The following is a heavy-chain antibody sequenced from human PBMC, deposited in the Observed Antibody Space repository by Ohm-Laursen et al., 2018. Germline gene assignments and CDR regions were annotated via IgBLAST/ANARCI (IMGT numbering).Heavy chain of an antibody. CDR1: GFTFSSYW. CDR2: IKQDGREK. CDR3: ARDDCSSTSCPDLDY. J-gene: IGHJ4*02. V-gene: IGHV3-7*01. D-gene: IGHD2-2*01. Sequence: SLRLSCSASGFTFSSYWMSWVRQAPGKGLEWVANIKQDGREKYYVDAVKGRFTISRDNAKNSLFLQMNSLRAEDTAVYYCARDDCSSTSCPDLDYWGQGTLVSVSS.